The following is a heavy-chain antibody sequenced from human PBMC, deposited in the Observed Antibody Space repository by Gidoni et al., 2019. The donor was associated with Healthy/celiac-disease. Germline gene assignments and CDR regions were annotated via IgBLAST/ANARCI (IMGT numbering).Heavy chain of an antibody. Sequence: EVQLLESWGGLVQPGGSLRLSCAASGFTFRSYAMSWVRQAPGKGLEWVSAISGSGGSTYYADSVKGRFTISRDNSKNTLYLQMNSLRAEDTAVYYCAKDGIFPPQPFDYWGQGTLVTVSS. CDR2: ISGSGGST. D-gene: IGHD2-15*01. CDR1: GFTFRSYA. V-gene: IGHV3-23*01. J-gene: IGHJ4*02. CDR3: AKDGIFPPQPFDY.